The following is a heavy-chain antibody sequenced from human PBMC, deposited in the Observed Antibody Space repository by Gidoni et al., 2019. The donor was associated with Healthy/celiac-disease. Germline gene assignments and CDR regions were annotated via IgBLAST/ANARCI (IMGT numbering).Heavy chain of an antibody. J-gene: IGHJ4*02. CDR3: ARSQYYYDSSGYYSDY. V-gene: IGHV3-11*06. Sequence: QVQLVESGGGLVKPGGSLRLSCAAAGFTFSDYYMSWLRQAPGKGLEWVSYISSSSSYTNYADSVKGRFTISRDNAKNSLYLQMNSLRAEDTAVYYCARSQYYYDSSGYYSDYWGQGTLVTVSS. CDR1: GFTFSDYY. D-gene: IGHD3-22*01. CDR2: ISSSSSYT.